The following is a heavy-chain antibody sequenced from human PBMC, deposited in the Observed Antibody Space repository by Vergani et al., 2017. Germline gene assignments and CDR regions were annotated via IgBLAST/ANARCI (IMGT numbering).Heavy chain of an antibody. CDR1: GFSFRNAW. Sequence: EVQLVESWGGIVKPGGSLRLSCVASGFSFRNAWMNWVRRTPGKGLECVGRIKSTFDRGTTDYAAAVKGRFTISRDDSKNTLFLQMNGLKTEDIGVYYCTTDPRYCGDGSCXWLRDHHYYGMDVWGQGTTVTVSS. J-gene: IGHJ6*02. V-gene: IGHV3-15*07. CDR3: TTDPRYCGDGSCXWLRDHHYYGMDV. CDR2: IKSTFDRGTT. D-gene: IGHD2-21*01.